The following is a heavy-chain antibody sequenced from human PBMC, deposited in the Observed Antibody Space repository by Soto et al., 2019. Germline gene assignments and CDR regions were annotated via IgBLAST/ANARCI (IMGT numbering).Heavy chain of an antibody. CDR1: GGSIRSGDYY. J-gene: IGHJ4*02. V-gene: IGHV4-30-4*01. CDR3: AREIMAADHFDY. D-gene: IGHD6-13*01. CDR2: VHYSGNT. Sequence: QIQLHESGPGLVKPSQTLSLTCTVSGGSIRSGDYYWSWIRQTPERGLEWCGYVHYSGNTFYNPFLKSRATISLDTSRNQFSLNLSSVTAADSAVYYCAREIMAADHFDYWGQGALVTGSS.